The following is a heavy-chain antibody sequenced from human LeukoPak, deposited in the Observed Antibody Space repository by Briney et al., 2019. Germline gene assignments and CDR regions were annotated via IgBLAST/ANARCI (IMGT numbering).Heavy chain of an antibody. CDR2: IKQDGSEK. D-gene: IGHD1-7*01. V-gene: IGHV3-7*01. Sequence: PGGSLRLSCAASGFTFSSYGMSWVRQAPGKGLEGVANIKQDGSEKYYVDSVKGRFTISRDNAKNSLYLQMNSLRAEDTAVYYCARFDWNSYYFDYWGQGTLVTVSS. J-gene: IGHJ4*02. CDR3: ARFDWNSYYFDY. CDR1: GFTFSSYG.